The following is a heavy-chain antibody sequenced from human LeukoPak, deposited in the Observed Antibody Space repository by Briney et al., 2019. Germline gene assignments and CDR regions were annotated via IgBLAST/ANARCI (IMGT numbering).Heavy chain of an antibody. CDR1: GGSFITSKW. J-gene: IGHJ4*02. CDR2: VHHSGST. Sequence: PSETLSLTCAVSGGSFITSKWWSWVRQPPGKGLEWIGEVHHSGSTNYNPSLKSRVTISVDKSKNQFSLSLSSVTAADTAVYYCARTPREQQLERFDYWGQGTLVTVSS. V-gene: IGHV4-4*02. D-gene: IGHD6-13*01. CDR3: ARTPREQQLERFDY.